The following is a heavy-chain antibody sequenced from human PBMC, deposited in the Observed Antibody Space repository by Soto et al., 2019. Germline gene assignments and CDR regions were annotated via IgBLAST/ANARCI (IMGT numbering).Heavy chain of an antibody. CDR2: IWYDGSNK. CDR3: ARFLSGIVVQAAGY. V-gene: IGHV3-33*01. J-gene: IGHJ4*02. CDR1: GFSFSSYG. D-gene: IGHD2-2*01. Sequence: QVQLVESGGGVVQPGRSLRLSCAASGFSFSSYGMHWVRQAPGKGLEWVAVIWYDGSNKYYADSVKGRFTISRDNSKNTLYLQMNSLRAEDTAVYYCARFLSGIVVQAAGYWGQGTLVTVSS.